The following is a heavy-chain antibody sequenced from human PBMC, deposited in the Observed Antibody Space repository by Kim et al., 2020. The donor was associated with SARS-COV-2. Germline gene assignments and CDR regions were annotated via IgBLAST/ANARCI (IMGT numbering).Heavy chain of an antibody. J-gene: IGHJ6*02. V-gene: IGHV3-74*01. Sequence: GGSLRLSCAASGFTLSSYWMNWVRQGPGKGLEWVSRINSDGSNKLYVDSVKGRFTISRDNAENTVYLQMSSLRAEDMAIYYCTRNYEMDVWGQGTTVTVSS. CDR2: INSDGSNK. CDR1: GFTLSSYW. CDR3: TRNYEMDV.